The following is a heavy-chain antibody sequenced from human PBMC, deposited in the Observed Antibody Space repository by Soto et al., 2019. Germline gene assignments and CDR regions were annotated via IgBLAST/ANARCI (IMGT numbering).Heavy chain of an antibody. CDR3: VRGLGGRWVLISS. CDR1: GDSISSSSSY. D-gene: IGHD1-26*01. CDR2: IYYTGTT. Sequence: SETLSLTCTVSGDSISSSSSYWGWIRQPPGKGLEWIGSIYYTGTTYYNPSLKSRVTITVDTSKKQFSLKLTSVTAADTAVYYFVRGLGGRWVLISSCGRGTLVTVSS. J-gene: IGHJ5*02. V-gene: IGHV4-39*01.